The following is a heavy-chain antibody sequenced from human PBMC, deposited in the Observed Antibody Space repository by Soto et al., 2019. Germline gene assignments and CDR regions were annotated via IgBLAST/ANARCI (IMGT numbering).Heavy chain of an antibody. CDR3: ARGITIFGVVNYYYYMDV. CDR1: GGSISSYY. V-gene: IGHV4-59*01. D-gene: IGHD3-3*01. J-gene: IGHJ6*03. CDR2: IYYSGST. Sequence: TSDTLSLTCTVSGGSISSYYWSWIRQPPGKGLEWIGYIYYSGSTNYNPSLKSRVTISVDTSKNQFSLKLSSVTAADTAVYYCARGITIFGVVNYYYYMDVWGKGTTVTVSS.